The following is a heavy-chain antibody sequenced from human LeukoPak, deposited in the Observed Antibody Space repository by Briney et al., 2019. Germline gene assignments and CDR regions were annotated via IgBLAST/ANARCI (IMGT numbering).Heavy chain of an antibody. Sequence: PSETLSLTCAVYGGSFSGYYWSWIRQPPGKGLEWIGEINHSGSTNYNPSLKSRVTISVDTSKNQFSLKLSSVTAADTAVYYCARGGGWLFSNDAFDFWGQGTMVTVSS. J-gene: IGHJ3*01. V-gene: IGHV4-34*01. CDR2: INHSGST. CDR3: ARGGGWLFSNDAFDF. D-gene: IGHD3-22*01. CDR1: GGSFSGYY.